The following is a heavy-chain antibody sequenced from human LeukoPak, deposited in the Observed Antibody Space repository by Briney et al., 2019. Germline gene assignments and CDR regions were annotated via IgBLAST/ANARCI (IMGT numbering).Heavy chain of an antibody. CDR2: IYYTGST. CDR3: ATTARHCSDY. J-gene: IGHJ4*02. V-gene: IGHV4-59*08. D-gene: IGHD1-1*01. CDR1: GGSISSYY. Sequence: PSETLSLTCTVSGGSISSYYWSWIRQPPGKGLEWIGYIYYTGSTYYNPSLKSRVTISIDTSKNQFSLRLSSVTAADTAVYYCATTARHCSDYWGQGTLVTVSS.